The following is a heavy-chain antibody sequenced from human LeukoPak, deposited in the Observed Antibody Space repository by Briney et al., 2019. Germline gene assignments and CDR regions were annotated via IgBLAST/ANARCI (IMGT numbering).Heavy chain of an antibody. J-gene: IGHJ6*03. CDR3: ARGPLDSSSWHYYYYYMDV. D-gene: IGHD6-13*01. CDR2: INHSGST. V-gene: IGHV4-34*01. CDR1: GGSSSGYY. Sequence: SETLSLTCAVYGGSSSGYYWSWIRQPPGKGLEWIGEINHSGSTNYNPSLKSRVTISVDTSKNQFSLKLSSVTAADTAVYYCARGPLDSSSWHYYYYYMDVWGKGTTVTVSS.